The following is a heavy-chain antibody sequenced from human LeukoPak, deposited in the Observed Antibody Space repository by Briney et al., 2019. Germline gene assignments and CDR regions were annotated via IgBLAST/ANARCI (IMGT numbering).Heavy chain of an antibody. V-gene: IGHV3-7*01. J-gene: IGHJ4*02. CDR3: ARRVVGGTDYFDY. CDR1: GFAFGTYW. D-gene: IGHD1-26*01. CDR2: IKIDGTEK. Sequence: PGGSLRLSCAASGFAFGTYWMTWVCQAPGKGREWVANIKIDGTEKRYADSVKGRFTISRDNAKNSLYLQMSSLRAEDTAVYYCARRVVGGTDYFDYWGQGTLVTVSS.